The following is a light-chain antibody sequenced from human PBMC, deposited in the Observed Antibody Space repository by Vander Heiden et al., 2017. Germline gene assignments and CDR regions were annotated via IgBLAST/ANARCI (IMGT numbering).Light chain of an antibody. Sequence: PSSLSASVGDRVTITCRASQVISYYLAWYQQKPGTVPKLLIHTASTLQSGVPSRFSGSGSGTDFTLTISSLQPEDVATYYCQNYNRAPLIFGGGTKVEIK. J-gene: IGKJ4*01. CDR2: TAS. V-gene: IGKV1-27*01. CDR3: QNYNRAPLI. CDR1: QVISYY.